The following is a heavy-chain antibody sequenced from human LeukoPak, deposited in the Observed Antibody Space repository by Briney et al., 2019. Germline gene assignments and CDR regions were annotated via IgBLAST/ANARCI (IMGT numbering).Heavy chain of an antibody. CDR2: ISYDGSNK. V-gene: IGHV3-30*18. Sequence: GGSLRLSCAASGFIFSDYGMHWVRQAPGKGLEWVTVISYDGSNKYYADSMKGRFTISRDSSKTTVYLQMNNLTAEDTAVYYCAKEGESGYHYDYWGQGTLVTVSS. CDR3: AKEGESGYHYDY. D-gene: IGHD3-3*01. J-gene: IGHJ4*02. CDR1: GFIFSDYG.